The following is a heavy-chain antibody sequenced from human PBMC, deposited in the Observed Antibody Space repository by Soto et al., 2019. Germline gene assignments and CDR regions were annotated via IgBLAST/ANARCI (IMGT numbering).Heavy chain of an antibody. D-gene: IGHD5-12*01. Sequence: ASVKVSCKASGYSFSSYTINWVRQAPGQGLEWLGWIRAYNGNTKYVEKLQGRVTMTTDTSTSTAYMELRNLRSDDTAVYYCARESKKWPEFWGPGTMVTVSS. CDR3: ARESKKWPEF. CDR1: GYSFSSYT. V-gene: IGHV1-18*04. CDR2: IRAYNGNT. J-gene: IGHJ4*02.